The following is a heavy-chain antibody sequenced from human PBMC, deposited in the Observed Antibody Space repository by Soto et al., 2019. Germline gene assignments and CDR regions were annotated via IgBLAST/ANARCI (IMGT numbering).Heavy chain of an antibody. CDR3: ARWSIAARRYFDY. Sequence: GGSLRLSCAASGFTFSSYSMNWVRQAPGKGLEWVSSISSSSSYIYYADSVKGRFTISRDNAKNPLYLQMNSLRAEDTAAYYCARWSIAARRYFDYWGQGTLVTVSS. CDR1: GFTFSSYS. J-gene: IGHJ4*02. V-gene: IGHV3-21*01. CDR2: ISSSSSYI. D-gene: IGHD6-6*01.